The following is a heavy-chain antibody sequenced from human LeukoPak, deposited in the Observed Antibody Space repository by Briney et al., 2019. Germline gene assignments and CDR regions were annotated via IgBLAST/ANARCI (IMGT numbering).Heavy chain of an antibody. CDR1: GGSFSGYY. J-gene: IGHJ3*02. D-gene: IGHD4-17*01. Sequence: SETLSLTCAVYGGSFSGYYWSWVRQPPGKGLEWIGEINHSGSTNYNPSLKSRVTISVDTSKNQFSLKLSSVTAADTAVYYCARVVSVTSNAFDIWGQGTMVTVSS. CDR2: INHSGST. CDR3: ARVVSVTSNAFDI. V-gene: IGHV4-34*01.